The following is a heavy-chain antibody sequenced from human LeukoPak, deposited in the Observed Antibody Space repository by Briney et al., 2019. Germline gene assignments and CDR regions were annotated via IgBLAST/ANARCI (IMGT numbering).Heavy chain of an antibody. J-gene: IGHJ6*03. V-gene: IGHV3-11*04. CDR1: GFTFSDYY. D-gene: IGHD3-10*01. CDR2: ISSSGSTI. Sequence: GGSLRLSCAASGFTFSDYYMSWIRQAPGKGLEWVSYISSSGSTIYYADSVKGRFTISRGNAKNSLYLQMNSLRAEDTAVYYCARVYWFGELLRYYYYMDVWGKGTTVTVSS. CDR3: ARVYWFGELLRYYYYMDV.